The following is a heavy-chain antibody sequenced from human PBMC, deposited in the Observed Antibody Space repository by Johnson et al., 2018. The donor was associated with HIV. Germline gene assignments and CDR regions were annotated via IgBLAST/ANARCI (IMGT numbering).Heavy chain of an antibody. D-gene: IGHD4-17*01. CDR2: IKSKTDGGTT. J-gene: IGHJ3*02. Sequence: VQLVESGGGLVKPGGSLRLSCVGSGFTFSNAWMSWVRQAPGQGLEWLGRIKSKTDGGTTDYAAPVQGRFTISRDDSKNTLYLQMNSLKTEDTAVYYCAREFLYGDYQDAFDIWGQGTMVTVSS. V-gene: IGHV3-15*01. CDR1: GFTFSNAW. CDR3: AREFLYGDYQDAFDI.